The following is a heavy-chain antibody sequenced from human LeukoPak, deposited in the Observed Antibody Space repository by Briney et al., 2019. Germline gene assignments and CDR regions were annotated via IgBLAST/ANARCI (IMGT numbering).Heavy chain of an antibody. CDR3: ATLKRRAYFDY. V-gene: IGHV3-11*01. Sequence: GGSLRLSCAASGFTFSDYYMSWIRQAPGKGLEWVSYISSSGSTIYYADSAKGRFTISRDNAKNSLYLQMNSLRAEDTAVYYCATLKRRAYFDYWGQGTLVTVSS. CDR1: GFTFSDYY. J-gene: IGHJ4*02. CDR2: ISSSGSTI.